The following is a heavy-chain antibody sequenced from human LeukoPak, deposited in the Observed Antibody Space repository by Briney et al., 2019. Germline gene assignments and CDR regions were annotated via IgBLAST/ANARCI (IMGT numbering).Heavy chain of an antibody. Sequence: SETLSLTCTVSGGSISSYYWSWIRQPPGKGLEWIGYIYYSGSTNYNPSLKSRVTISVDTSKNQFSLKLSSVTAADTAVYYCARLKHSHDSSGFTADYWGQGTPVTVSS. CDR1: GGSISSYY. V-gene: IGHV4-59*08. D-gene: IGHD3-22*01. CDR3: ARLKHSHDSSGFTADY. J-gene: IGHJ4*02. CDR2: IYYSGST.